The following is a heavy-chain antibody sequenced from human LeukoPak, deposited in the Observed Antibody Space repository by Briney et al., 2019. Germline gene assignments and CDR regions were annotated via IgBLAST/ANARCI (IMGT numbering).Heavy chain of an antibody. D-gene: IGHD2-15*01. CDR1: GFTFTNYA. Sequence: GGSLRLSCAASGFTFTNYAMHWVRQAPGKGLEWVAIISYDGSSRYYADSVKGRFTISRDNSKNTLYLQMNSLRAEDTAVYYCARDRGYCSGIACHPTYYFDYWGQGTLVTVSS. J-gene: IGHJ4*02. CDR3: ARDRGYCSGIACHPTYYFDY. V-gene: IGHV3-30*04. CDR2: ISYDGSSR.